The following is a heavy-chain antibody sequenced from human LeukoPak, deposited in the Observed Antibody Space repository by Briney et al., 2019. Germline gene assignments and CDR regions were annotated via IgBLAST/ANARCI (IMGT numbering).Heavy chain of an antibody. CDR2: ISSSSSTI. CDR1: GFTFSSYS. D-gene: IGHD3-10*01. J-gene: IGHJ6*02. Sequence: GGSLRLSCAASGFTFSSYSMNWVRQAPGKGLEWVSYISSSSSTIYYADSVKGRFTISRDNAKNSLYLQMNSLRDEDTAVYYCARDPRQYYGSGSYSLGMDVWGQGTTVTVSS. CDR3: ARDPRQYYGSGSYSLGMDV. V-gene: IGHV3-48*02.